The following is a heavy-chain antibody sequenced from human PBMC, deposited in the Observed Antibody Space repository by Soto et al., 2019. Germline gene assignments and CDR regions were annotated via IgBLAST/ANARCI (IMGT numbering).Heavy chain of an antibody. J-gene: IGHJ4*02. D-gene: IGHD3-22*01. CDR1: GGSISSGVYY. CDR2: IYYSGLT. V-gene: IGHV4-31*03. CDR3: ATSYSYSPPYY. Sequence: QVQLQASGPGLVKPSQTLSLTCTVSGGSISSGVYYWTWIRQHPGKGLEWIGYIYYSGLTHYNPSLKGRLTISIDTSKNQFSLKLSSVTAADTAVYCCATSYSYSPPYYWGQGTLVTVSS.